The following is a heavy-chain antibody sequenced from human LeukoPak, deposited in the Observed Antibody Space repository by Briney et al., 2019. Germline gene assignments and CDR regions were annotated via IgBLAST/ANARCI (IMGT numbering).Heavy chain of an antibody. CDR2: INHSGST. D-gene: IGHD3-16*01. CDR3: ARTNYDYVWGSSPVDY. J-gene: IGHJ4*02. V-gene: IGHV4-34*01. Sequence: SETLSLTCAVYGGSFSGYYWSWIRQPPGKGLEWIGEINHSGSTNYNPSLKSRVTISVDTSKNQFSLKLSFVTAADTAVYYCARTNYDYVWGSSPVDYWGQGTLVTVSS. CDR1: GGSFSGYY.